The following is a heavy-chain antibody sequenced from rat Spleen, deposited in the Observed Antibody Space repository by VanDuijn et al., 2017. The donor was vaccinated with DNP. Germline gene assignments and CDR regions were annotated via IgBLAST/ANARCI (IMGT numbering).Heavy chain of an antibody. V-gene: IGHV5-62*01. CDR2: ISSDSGT. CDR3: AITTDY. Sequence: VQLVESGGGLVQPGRSMKLSCSASGFTFSSYGMHWIRQVPGKGLDWVAYISSDSGTVYADAVKGRFTISRDNARNTLYLQLNSLKSEDTAIYFCAITTDYWGQGVMVTVSS. CDR1: GFTFSSYG. J-gene: IGHJ2*01.